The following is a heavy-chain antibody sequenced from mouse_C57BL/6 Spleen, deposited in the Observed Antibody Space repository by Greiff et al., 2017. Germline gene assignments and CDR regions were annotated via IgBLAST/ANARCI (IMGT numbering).Heavy chain of an antibody. CDR1: GFTFSSYG. CDR2: ISSGGSYT. Sequence: EVQGVESGGDLVKPGGSLKLSCAASGFTFSSYGMSWVRQTPDKRLEWVATISSGGSYTYYPDSVKGRFTISRENAKNTLYLQMSSLKSEDTAMYYCARHRGYGSSYAMDYWGQGTSVTVSS. D-gene: IGHD1-1*01. J-gene: IGHJ4*01. CDR3: ARHRGYGSSYAMDY. V-gene: IGHV5-6*01.